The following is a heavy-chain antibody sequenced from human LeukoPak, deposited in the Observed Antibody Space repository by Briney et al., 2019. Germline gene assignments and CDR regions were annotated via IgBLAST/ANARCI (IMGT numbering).Heavy chain of an antibody. CDR3: ATDARHQASIYGDSEVGAFDM. CDR1: GYSLSDFS. J-gene: IGHJ3*02. CDR2: FDPDEGET. D-gene: IGHD4-17*01. V-gene: IGHV1-24*01. Sequence: ASVKVSCTVSGYSLSDFSIHWVRQADGKGLEWMGGFDPDEGETLYAQKFQGSVTMSDDTSTDTSYLELSSLRSEDTAVYYCATDARHQASIYGDSEVGAFDMWGQGTMVTVSS.